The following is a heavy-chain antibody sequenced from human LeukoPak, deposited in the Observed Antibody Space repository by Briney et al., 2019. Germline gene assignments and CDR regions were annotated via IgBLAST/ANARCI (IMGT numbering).Heavy chain of an antibody. D-gene: IGHD5-12*01. CDR1: GYTFSGYF. J-gene: IGHJ4*02. CDR2: INPNSGGT. CDR3: ARADSAYDFRY. Sequence: SVQASCKASGYTFSGYFMNWVRQAPGQGLEWMGWINPNSGGTNYALMIQGRVTMTRDTSISTAYMELSSLRSDDTAVYYCARADSAYDFRYWGQGTLVAVSS. V-gene: IGHV1-2*02.